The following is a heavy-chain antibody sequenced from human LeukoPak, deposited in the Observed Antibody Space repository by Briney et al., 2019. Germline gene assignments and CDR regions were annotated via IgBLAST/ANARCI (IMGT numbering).Heavy chain of an antibody. CDR1: GFTFSTYA. J-gene: IGHJ4*02. CDR2: ISGGAGST. V-gene: IGHV3-23*01. CDR3: AKDLVTGSLDY. Sequence: GGSLRLSCTASGFTFSTYAMTWVRQAPGKGLEWVSSISGGAGSTYYADSVKGRFTISRANSESTLYLQMHSLRAEDTAVYYCAKDLVTGSLDYWGLGTLVTVSS. D-gene: IGHD3-10*01.